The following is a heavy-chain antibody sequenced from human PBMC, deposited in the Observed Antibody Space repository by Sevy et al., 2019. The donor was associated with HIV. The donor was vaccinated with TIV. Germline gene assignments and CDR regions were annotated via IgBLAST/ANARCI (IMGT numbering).Heavy chain of an antibody. CDR3: AKDIGMATIRYDGFDI. V-gene: IGHV3-23*01. D-gene: IGHD5-12*01. CDR1: GLTFSSYA. CDR2: ISGSGGTT. Sequence: GGSLRLSCAASGLTFSSYAMNWVRQAPGKGLEWVSAISGSGGTTYYADPVKGRFAISRDNSKNTLYLQMSSLRAEDTAVYYCAKDIGMATIRYDGFDIWGQGTMVTVSS. J-gene: IGHJ3*02.